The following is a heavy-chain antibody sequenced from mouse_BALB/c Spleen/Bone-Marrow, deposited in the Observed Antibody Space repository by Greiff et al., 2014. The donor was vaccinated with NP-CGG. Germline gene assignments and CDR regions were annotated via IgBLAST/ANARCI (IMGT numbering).Heavy chain of an antibody. V-gene: IGHV7-3*02. D-gene: IGHD1-1*01. CDR1: GFTFTDYY. Sequence: VQLKESGGGLVQPGGSLRLSCATSGFTFTDYYMSWVRQPPGKALEWLGFIRNKPNGYTTEYSASVKGRFTISRDNSQSILYLQMNTLRVEDSATYYCTRDMGLLRFDDWGQGTTLTVSS. CDR2: IRNKPNGYTT. CDR3: TRDMGLLRFDD. J-gene: IGHJ2*01.